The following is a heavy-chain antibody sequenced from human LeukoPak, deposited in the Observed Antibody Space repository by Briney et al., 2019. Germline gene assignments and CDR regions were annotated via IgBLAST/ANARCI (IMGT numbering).Heavy chain of an antibody. CDR2: ISWNSGSI. V-gene: IGHV3-9*01. CDR1: GFTFDYYA. Sequence: GGSLRLSCAASGFTFDYYAMHWVRQAPGKGLEWVSGISWNSGSIGYADSVKGRFTISRDNAKNSLYLQMNSLRAEDTALYYCARYISRADAAFDIWGQGTMATVSS. CDR3: ARYISRADAAFDI. J-gene: IGHJ3*02. D-gene: IGHD6-13*01.